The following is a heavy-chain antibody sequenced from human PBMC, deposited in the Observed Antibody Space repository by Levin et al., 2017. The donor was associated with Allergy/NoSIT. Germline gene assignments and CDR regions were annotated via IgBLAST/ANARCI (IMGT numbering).Heavy chain of an antibody. CDR2: IKSKTDGGTT. J-gene: IGHJ4*02. CDR1: GFTFSNAW. V-gene: IGHV3-15*01. Sequence: GESLKISCAASGFTFSNAWMSWVRQAPGKGLEWVGRIKSKTDGGTTDYAAPVKGRFTMSRDDSKNTVYLQMNSLTIEDTAVYDCTTPIPPSTMRTNSWGQGSLVTVSS. D-gene: IGHD5/OR15-5a*01. CDR3: TTPIPPSTMRTNS.